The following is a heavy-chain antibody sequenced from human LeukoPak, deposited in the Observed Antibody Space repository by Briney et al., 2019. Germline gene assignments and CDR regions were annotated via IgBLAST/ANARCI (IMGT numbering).Heavy chain of an antibody. J-gene: IGHJ4*02. Sequence: GGSLRLSCAASGFIFSSYEMHWVRQAPGKGLEWVSYISSSGSAIYYADSVKGRFTISRDNAKNSLYLQMNSLRAEDAAVYYCVREANYCFDYWGQGTLVTVSS. CDR1: GFIFSSYE. CDR3: VREANYCFDY. V-gene: IGHV3-48*03. CDR2: ISSSGSAI.